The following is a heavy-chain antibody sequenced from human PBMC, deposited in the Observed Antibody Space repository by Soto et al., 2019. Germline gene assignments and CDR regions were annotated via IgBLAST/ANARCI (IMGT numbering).Heavy chain of an antibody. J-gene: IGHJ3*02. V-gene: IGHV3-23*01. CDR3: VKDRSGWGSFDI. CDR1: GFTFND. CDR2: ITGGGHT. D-gene: IGHD3-16*01. Sequence: EVQVLESGGGLVQPGGSLRLSCSASGFTFNDINWVRQAPGKGLEWISRITGGGHTDYEDSVKGRFTISRDNSKNTGYLQMNSLRVDDTAVYYCVKDRSGWGSFDIWGQGTVVTVSS.